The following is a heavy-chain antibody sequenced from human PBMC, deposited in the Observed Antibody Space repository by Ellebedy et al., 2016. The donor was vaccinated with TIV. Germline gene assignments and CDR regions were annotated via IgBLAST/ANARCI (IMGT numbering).Heavy chain of an antibody. D-gene: IGHD3-10*01. CDR2: INTNTGNP. J-gene: IGHJ3*02. V-gene: IGHV7-4-1*02. CDR1: GDPFTTYA. CDR3: ARHYPLEAFDI. Sequence: AASVKVSCKASGDPFTTYAMEWVRQAPGQGLEWMGWINTNTGNPTYAQGFTGRFVFSLDTSVSTAYLQISSLKPEDTAVYYCARHYPLEAFDIWGQGTMVTVSS.